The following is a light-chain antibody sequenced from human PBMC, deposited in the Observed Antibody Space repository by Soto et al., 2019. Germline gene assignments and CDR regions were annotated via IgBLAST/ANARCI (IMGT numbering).Light chain of an antibody. CDR3: QQFNNYPIT. CDR1: QGISSA. CDR2: DAS. V-gene: IGKV1D-13*01. Sequence: AIQLTQSPSSLSASVGDRVTITCQASQGISSAVAWYQQKPGKAPKLMIYDASSLESGVPSRFSGSGSGTDFTLTISSLQPEDVATYYCQQFNNYPITLGQGTRLEI. J-gene: IGKJ5*01.